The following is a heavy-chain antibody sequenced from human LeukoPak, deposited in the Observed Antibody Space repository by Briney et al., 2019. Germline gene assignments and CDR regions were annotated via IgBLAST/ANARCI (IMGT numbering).Heavy chain of an antibody. CDR2: ISYDGSNK. CDR1: GFTFSSYG. Sequence: GGSLRLSCAASGFTFSSYGMHWVRQAPGKGLEWVAVISYDGSNKYYADSVKGRFTISRDNSKNTLYLQMDSLRAEDTAVYYCARETAIRDPYFDYWGQGTLDTVSS. CDR3: ARETAIRDPYFDY. V-gene: IGHV3-30*19. J-gene: IGHJ4*02. D-gene: IGHD3-9*01.